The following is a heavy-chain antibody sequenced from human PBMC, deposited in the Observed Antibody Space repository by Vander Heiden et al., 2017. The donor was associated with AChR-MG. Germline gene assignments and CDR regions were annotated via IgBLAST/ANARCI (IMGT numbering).Heavy chain of an antibody. D-gene: IGHD2-8*01. V-gene: IGHV1-2*02. Sequence: QVQLVQSGAEVKQPGASVKVSCKASGYTFTGYYMHWVRQAPEQGLEWMGWINPNSGGTNYAQKFQGRVTMTRDTSISTAYMELSRLRSDDTAVYYCARHGLRYCTNGVCYLGYWGQGTLVTVSS. CDR2: INPNSGGT. CDR3: ARHGLRYCTNGVCYLGY. CDR1: GYTFTGYY. J-gene: IGHJ4*02.